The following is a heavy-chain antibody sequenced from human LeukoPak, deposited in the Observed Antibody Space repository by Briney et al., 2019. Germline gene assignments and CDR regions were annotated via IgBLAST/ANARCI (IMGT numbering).Heavy chain of an antibody. J-gene: IGHJ4*02. CDR1: GGSITAYY. Sequence: SETLSLTCSVYGGSITAYYWSWIRQPPGKGLEWIGEINHSRGTKYNPSLESRVTILLDASKNEFSLNLNSVTAADTAVYYCAREDYYFDSWGQGTLATVSS. CDR2: INHSRGT. V-gene: IGHV4-34*01. CDR3: AREDYYFDS.